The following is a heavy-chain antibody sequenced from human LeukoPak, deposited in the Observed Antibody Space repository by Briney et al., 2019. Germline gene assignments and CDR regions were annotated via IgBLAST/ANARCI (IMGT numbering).Heavy chain of an antibody. CDR1: GFTFSPYA. CDR2: IKSDGST. J-gene: IGHJ1*01. Sequence: HAGGSLRLSCAASGFTFSPYAMSWVRQAPGKGLVWVSRIKSDGSTNYADSVKGRFTISRDNAKNTVSLQMNSLRAEDTGVYYCARAPSEIGGYYPEYFRHWGQGTLVTVSS. CDR3: ARAPSEIGGYYPEYFRH. D-gene: IGHD3-22*01. V-gene: IGHV3-74*01.